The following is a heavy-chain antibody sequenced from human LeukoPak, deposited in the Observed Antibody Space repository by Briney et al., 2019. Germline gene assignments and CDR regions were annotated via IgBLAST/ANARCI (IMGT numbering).Heavy chain of an antibody. CDR2: ISSSSSYI. Sequence: GGSLRLSCAASGFTFSSYSMNWVRQAPGKGLEWVSSISSSSSYIYYADSVKGRFTISRDNAKNSLYLQMNSLRAEDTAVYYCARGAGATRKIGYWGQGTLVTVSS. V-gene: IGHV3-21*01. CDR1: GFTFSSYS. CDR3: ARGAGATRKIGY. J-gene: IGHJ4*02. D-gene: IGHD1-26*01.